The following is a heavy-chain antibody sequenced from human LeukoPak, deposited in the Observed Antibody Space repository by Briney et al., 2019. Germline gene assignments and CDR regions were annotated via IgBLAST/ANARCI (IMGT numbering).Heavy chain of an antibody. CDR2: IYYSGST. CDR1: GGSISSYY. D-gene: IGHD4-17*01. V-gene: IGHV4-59*01. J-gene: IGHJ3*02. CDR3: AGVWQMTTVTTPSIAFDI. Sequence: PSETLSLTCTVSGGSISSYYWSWIRQPPGKGLEWIGYIYYSGSTNYNPSLKSRVTISVDTSKNQFSLKLSSVTAADTAVYYCAGVWQMTTVTTPSIAFDIWGQGTMVTVSS.